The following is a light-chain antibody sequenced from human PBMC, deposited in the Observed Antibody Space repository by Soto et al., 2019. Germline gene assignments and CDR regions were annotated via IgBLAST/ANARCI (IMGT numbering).Light chain of an antibody. Sequence: DIQMTQSPSSLSASVGDRVTISCRASQNIRILLNWYQQRPGKAPKLLIYAASNLQSGVPSRFSGSGSATDFTLTISSLQPEDFATYYCQQHFNTPRTFGQGTKVDSK. CDR2: AAS. V-gene: IGKV1-39*01. CDR3: QQHFNTPRT. J-gene: IGKJ1*01. CDR1: QNIRIL.